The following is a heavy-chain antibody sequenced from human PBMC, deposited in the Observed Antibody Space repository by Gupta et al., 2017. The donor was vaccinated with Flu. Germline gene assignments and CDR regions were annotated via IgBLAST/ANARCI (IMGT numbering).Heavy chain of an antibody. D-gene: IGHD3-22*01. CDR1: GFAFNTEG. Sequence: CAASGFAFNTEGMHWVRQAPGKGLEWVAVISFDGSEQYYADSVKGRFTISRDNSKNTLYLQVSSLRAEDTAVYYCAKGSYYAGFEDWGQGTLVIVSS. CDR3: AKGSYYAGFED. J-gene: IGHJ4*02. V-gene: IGHV3-30*18. CDR2: ISFDGSEQ.